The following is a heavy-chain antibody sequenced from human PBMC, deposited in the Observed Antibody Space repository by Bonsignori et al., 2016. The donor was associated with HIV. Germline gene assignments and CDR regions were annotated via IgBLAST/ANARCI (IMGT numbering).Heavy chain of an antibody. J-gene: IGHJ4*02. CDR3: TRLGNSGSFDY. V-gene: IGHV3-7*03. CDR1: GFSFSTYW. Sequence: GGSLRLSCAASGFSFSTYWMSWVRQAPGKGLEWVANIKQDGSEKYYVDSVKGRFTISRDNAENSLYLQMISLRAEDTAVYYCTRLGNSGSFDYWGQGTPVTVSS. D-gene: IGHD4-23*01. CDR2: IKQDGSEK.